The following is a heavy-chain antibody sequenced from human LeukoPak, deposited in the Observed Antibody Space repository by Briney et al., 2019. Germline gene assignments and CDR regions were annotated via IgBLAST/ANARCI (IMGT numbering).Heavy chain of an antibody. V-gene: IGHV1-2*02. CDR2: INPNSGGT. CDR3: AREHKYSSSFGGYNWFDP. CDR1: GYTFTGYY. D-gene: IGHD6-6*01. Sequence: ASVKVSFKSSGYTFTGYYMHWVRQAPGQGLEWMGVINPNSGGTNYAQKFQGRVTMTRDTSISTAYMELSRLRSDDTAVYYCAREHKYSSSFGGYNWFDPWGQGTLVTVSS. J-gene: IGHJ5*02.